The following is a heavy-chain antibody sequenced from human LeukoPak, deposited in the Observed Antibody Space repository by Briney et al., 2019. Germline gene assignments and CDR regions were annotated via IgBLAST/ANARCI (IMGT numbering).Heavy chain of an antibody. J-gene: IGHJ3*01. V-gene: IGHV3-48*04. Sequence: GGSLRLSCAASGFTFSSYSMNWVRQAPGKGLEWVSFISSSSGSIYYADSVKGRFTISRDNAKNSVFLQMNSLRGEDTAVYYCAREAILDDAFDVWGHGSVVTVSS. CDR2: ISSSSGSI. CDR3: AREAILDDAFDV. CDR1: GFTFSSYS. D-gene: IGHD3-3*02.